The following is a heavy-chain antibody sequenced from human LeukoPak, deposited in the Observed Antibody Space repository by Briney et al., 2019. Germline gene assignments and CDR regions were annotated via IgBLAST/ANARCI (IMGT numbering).Heavy chain of an antibody. D-gene: IGHD3-3*01. CDR2: ISAYNGNT. CDR1: GYTFTSYG. Sequence: GALVKVSCKASGYTFTSYGISWVRQAPGQGLEWMGWISAYNGNTNYAQKLQGRVTMTTDTSTSTAYMELRSLRSDDTAVYYCARDQEGSYYDFWSGSYYFDYWGQGTLVTVSS. J-gene: IGHJ4*02. CDR3: ARDQEGSYYDFWSGSYYFDY. V-gene: IGHV1-18*01.